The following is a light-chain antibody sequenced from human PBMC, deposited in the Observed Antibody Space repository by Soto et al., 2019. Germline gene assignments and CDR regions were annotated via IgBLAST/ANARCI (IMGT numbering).Light chain of an antibody. CDR1: QDISNY. CDR2: AAS. CDR3: LQHNSFPLT. V-gene: IGKV1-17*01. J-gene: IGKJ4*01. Sequence: DIQMTQSPSSLSASVGDRVTITCQASQDISNYLNWYQQKPGKAPNRLIYAASILQSGVPSRFSGSGSGTEFTLTISSLQPEDFATYYCLQHNSFPLTFGGGTKVDIK.